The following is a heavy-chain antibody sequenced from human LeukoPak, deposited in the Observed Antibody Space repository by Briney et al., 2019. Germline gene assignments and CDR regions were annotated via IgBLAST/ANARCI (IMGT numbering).Heavy chain of an antibody. Sequence: GGSLRLSCAASGFTFSSYWMSWVRQAPGKGLEWVAKIKQDGSEKYYVDSVKGRFTISRDNAKNSLYLQMNSLRAEDTAVYYCARDNTYYDFWSGYRTGNDAFDIWGQGTMVTVSS. CDR1: GFTFSSYW. CDR3: ARDNTYYDFWSGYRTGNDAFDI. D-gene: IGHD3-3*01. V-gene: IGHV3-7*01. J-gene: IGHJ3*02. CDR2: IKQDGSEK.